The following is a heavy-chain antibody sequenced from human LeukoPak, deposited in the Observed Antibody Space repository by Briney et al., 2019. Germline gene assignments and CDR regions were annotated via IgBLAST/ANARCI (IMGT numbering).Heavy chain of an antibody. D-gene: IGHD6-19*01. J-gene: IGHJ4*02. CDR3: ARRRYSSGQIYC. CDR1: GASISSYY. CDR2: VYYSEST. Sequence: SETLSHTCTVSGASISSYYWSWIRQPPGKGLEWIGYVYYSESTNYNPSLKSRVTISIDTSKNQFSLKLSSVTAADTAVYYCARRRYSSGQIYCWGQGTLVTVSS. V-gene: IGHV4-59*08.